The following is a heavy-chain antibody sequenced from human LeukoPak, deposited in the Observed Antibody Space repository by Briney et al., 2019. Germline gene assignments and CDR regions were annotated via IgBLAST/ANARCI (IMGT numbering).Heavy chain of an antibody. CDR1: GGSISSYY. D-gene: IGHD3-10*01. CDR2: IYYSGST. CDR3: ATMYYYGSGSYRAFDY. V-gene: IGHV4-59*08. J-gene: IGHJ4*02. Sequence: SETLSLTCTVSGGSISSYYWSWIRQPPGKGLEWIGYIYYSGSTNYNPSLKSRVTISVDTSKNQFSLKLSSVTAADTAVYYCATMYYYGSGSYRAFDYWGQGTLVTVSS.